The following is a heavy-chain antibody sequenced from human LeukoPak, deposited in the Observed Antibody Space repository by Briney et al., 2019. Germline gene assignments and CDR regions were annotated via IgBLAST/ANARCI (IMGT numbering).Heavy chain of an antibody. V-gene: IGHV3-30-3*01. CDR1: GFTFSSYA. Sequence: GGSLRLSCAASGFTFSSYAMHWVRQAPGKGLEWVAAISYDGSNKYYADSVKGRFTISRDNSKNTLYLQMNSLRAEDTAVYYCARDSSKWELLGPFDYWGQGTLVTVSS. J-gene: IGHJ4*02. CDR2: ISYDGSNK. CDR3: ARDSSKWELLGPFDY. D-gene: IGHD1-26*01.